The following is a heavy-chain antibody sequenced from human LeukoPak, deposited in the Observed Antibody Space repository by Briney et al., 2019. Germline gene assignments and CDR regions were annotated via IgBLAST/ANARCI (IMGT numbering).Heavy chain of an antibody. J-gene: IGHJ6*03. D-gene: IGHD4-17*01. Sequence: PGESLKISFVGSGYSFTNFWIAWVRQMPGKGLEWMGIIYPGDSDTRYSPSFQGQVTISADKSISTAYLQWSSLKASDTAMYYCARHYRDYADHLYYYYYMDVWGKGTTVTISS. CDR1: GYSFTNFW. V-gene: IGHV5-51*01. CDR2: IYPGDSDT. CDR3: ARHYRDYADHLYYYYYMDV.